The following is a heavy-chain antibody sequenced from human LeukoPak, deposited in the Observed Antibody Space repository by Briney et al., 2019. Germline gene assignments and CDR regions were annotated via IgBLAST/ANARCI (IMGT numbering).Heavy chain of an antibody. V-gene: IGHV1-46*01. Sequence: ASVKVSCKASGYTFTVYYMHWVRQAPGQGLEWMGIINPFGGSTTYAQKFQGRVTMTRDTSTSTVYMELSSLRSEDTAVYYCARGLSSGRYNYYFDYWGQGTLVTVSS. CDR1: GYTFTVYY. CDR2: INPFGGST. J-gene: IGHJ4*02. D-gene: IGHD1-26*01. CDR3: ARGLSSGRYNYYFDY.